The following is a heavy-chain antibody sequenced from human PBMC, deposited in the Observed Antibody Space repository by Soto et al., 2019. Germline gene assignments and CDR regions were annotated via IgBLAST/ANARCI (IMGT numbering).Heavy chain of an antibody. V-gene: IGHV1-69*13. J-gene: IGHJ4*02. CDR2: IIPIFGTA. Sequence: SVKVSCKASGGTFSSYAISWVRQAHGQGLEWMGGIIPIFGTANYAQKFQGRVTITADESTSTAYMELSSLRSEDTAVYYCARTYCGGDCYWGKFDYWGQGTLVTVSS. D-gene: IGHD2-21*02. CDR1: GGTFSSYA. CDR3: ARTYCGGDCYWGKFDY.